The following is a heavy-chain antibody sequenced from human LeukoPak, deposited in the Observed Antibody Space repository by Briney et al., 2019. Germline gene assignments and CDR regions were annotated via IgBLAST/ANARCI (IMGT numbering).Heavy chain of an antibody. CDR2: ISGSGGST. Sequence: GGSLRLSCAAYGFTFSSYAMSWVRQAPGKGLEWVSAISGSGGSTYYADSVKGRFTISRDNSKNTLYLQMNSLRAEDTAVYYCAKGYSGSYVGYFDYWGQGTLVTVSS. CDR3: AKGYSGSYVGYFDY. V-gene: IGHV3-23*01. J-gene: IGHJ4*02. CDR1: GFTFSSYA. D-gene: IGHD1-26*01.